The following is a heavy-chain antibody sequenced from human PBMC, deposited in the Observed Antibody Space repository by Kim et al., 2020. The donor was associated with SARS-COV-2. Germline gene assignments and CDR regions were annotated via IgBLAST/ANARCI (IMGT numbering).Heavy chain of an antibody. J-gene: IGHJ6*02. CDR2: IYYSGST. D-gene: IGHD3-3*01. CDR3: ARDRLDRFFYGMDV. V-gene: IGHV4-59*13. CDR1: GGSISSYY. Sequence: SETLSLTCTVSGGSISSYYWSWIRQPPGKGLEWIGYIYYSGSTNYNPSLKSRVTISVDTSKNQFSLKLSSVTAADTAVYYCARDRLDRFFYGMDVWGQGTTVTVSS.